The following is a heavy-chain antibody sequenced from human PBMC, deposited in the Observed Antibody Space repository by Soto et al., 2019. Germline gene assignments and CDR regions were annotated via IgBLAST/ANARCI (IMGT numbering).Heavy chain of an antibody. CDR3: AREHCYYDGGGYDCYFDY. J-gene: IGHJ4*02. CDR2: INPSGDSR. Sequence: ASVKVSCKASGFSFSDYFMHWVRQAPGQGLEWMGIINPSGDSRNYAQKFQGRVTITRDTSTSTVYMDLSSLRYEDTAVYYCAREHCYYDGGGYDCYFDYWGQGALVTVSS. D-gene: IGHD3-22*01. CDR1: GFSFSDYF. V-gene: IGHV1-46*01.